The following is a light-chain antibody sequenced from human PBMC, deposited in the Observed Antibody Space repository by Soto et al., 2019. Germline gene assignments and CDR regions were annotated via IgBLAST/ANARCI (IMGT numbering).Light chain of an antibody. CDR3: QQSFTTPYT. CDR1: QTIYNY. CDR2: AAS. Sequence: DIQMTPSPSSLSASVGDRVTITCRASQTIYNYLNWYQQKPGKAPKLLIYAASSLQSGVQSRFSGRRSGTDFTLTISSLQPEDFATYYCQQSFTTPYTFGRGTRLDI. J-gene: IGKJ2*01. V-gene: IGKV1-39*01.